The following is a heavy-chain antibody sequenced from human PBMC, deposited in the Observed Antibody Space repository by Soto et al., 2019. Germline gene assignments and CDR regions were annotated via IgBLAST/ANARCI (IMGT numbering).Heavy chain of an antibody. V-gene: IGHV4-30-2*01. J-gene: IGHJ5*02. Sequence: SETLSLTCAVSGGSISSGGYSWSWIRQPPGKGLEWIGYIYHLGTTNYNPSLKRRVSISLDKSKNQFSLKLTSVTAADTAVYFCARTGKFYYYDMSGLPFDPSGPGVLVTVSS. CDR3: ARTGKFYYYDMSGLPFDP. CDR2: IYHLGTT. CDR1: GGSISSGGYS. D-gene: IGHD3-22*01.